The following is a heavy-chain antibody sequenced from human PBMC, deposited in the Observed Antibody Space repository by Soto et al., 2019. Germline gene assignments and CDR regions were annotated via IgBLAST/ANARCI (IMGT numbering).Heavy chain of an antibody. J-gene: IGHJ4*02. D-gene: IGHD2-15*01. V-gene: IGHV1-46*01. CDR1: GYTFTNYY. Sequence: ASVKVSCKTSGYTFTNYYIHWVRQARGQGLEWMGVINPSGISTTYAQKFQGRVTMTRDTSTRTVYMDLSSLRPEHTAVYFCARVPVSYRAPCSGGRCYLFDYWGQGTLVSVSS. CDR2: INPSGIST. CDR3: ARVPVSYRAPCSGGRCYLFDY.